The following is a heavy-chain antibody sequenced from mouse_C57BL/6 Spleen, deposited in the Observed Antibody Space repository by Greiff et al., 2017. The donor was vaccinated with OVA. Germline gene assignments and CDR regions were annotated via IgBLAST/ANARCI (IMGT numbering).Heavy chain of an antibody. Sequence: VQLQQSGAELVKPGASVKISCKASGYAFSGYWMNWVKQRPGKGLEWIGQLYPGDGDTNYNGKFMGKATLTADKSSSTAYMQLSSLTSEDSAVYYCEREVLWGKGTLVTV. J-gene: IGHJ3*01. V-gene: IGHV1-80*01. CDR2: LYPGDGDT. CDR1: GYAFSGYW. CDR3: EREVL. D-gene: IGHD2-14*01.